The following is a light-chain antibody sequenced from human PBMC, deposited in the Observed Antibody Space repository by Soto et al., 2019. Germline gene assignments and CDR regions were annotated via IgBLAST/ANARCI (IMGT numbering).Light chain of an antibody. V-gene: IGKV3-20*01. CDR1: QSVSSSY. J-gene: IGKJ2*01. CDR2: GAS. CDR3: QQYGSSPGT. Sequence: EIVLTQSPGTLSSSPGERATLSCRASQSVSSSYLAWYQQKPGQAPRLLIYGASSRATGIPDRFSGSGSGRDFTLTISRLAPDDFRVYYCQQYGSSPGTFGQGTKLEIK.